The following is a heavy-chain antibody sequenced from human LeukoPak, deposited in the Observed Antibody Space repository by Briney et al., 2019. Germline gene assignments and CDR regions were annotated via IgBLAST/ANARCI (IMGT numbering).Heavy chain of an antibody. V-gene: IGHV4-39*01. D-gene: IGHD6-19*01. Sequence: SETLSLTCTVSGGSISSNNYYWGWIRQPPGKGLEWIGSIYYSGSTYYNPSLKSRVTISVDTSKNQFSLKLSSVTAADTAVYYCVNSSPGGGWLVSGNFDYWGQGTLVTVSS. CDR3: VNSSPGGGWLVSGNFDY. CDR2: IYYSGST. J-gene: IGHJ4*02. CDR1: GGSISSNNYY.